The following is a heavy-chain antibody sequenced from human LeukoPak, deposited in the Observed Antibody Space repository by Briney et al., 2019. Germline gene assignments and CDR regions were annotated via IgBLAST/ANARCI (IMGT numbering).Heavy chain of an antibody. D-gene: IGHD2-21*02. V-gene: IGHV1-69*04. Sequence: SVNVSSKPSAGTFSSYAISCVRQPPGHWLEWMGRSIPIFGIANYAQKFQGRVTITADKSTSTAYMEMSSLRSEDTAVYYCARERDIVVVTATGNWFDPWGEGTLVTVSS. CDR2: SIPIFGIA. J-gene: IGHJ5*02. CDR1: AGTFSSYA. CDR3: ARERDIVVVTATGNWFDP.